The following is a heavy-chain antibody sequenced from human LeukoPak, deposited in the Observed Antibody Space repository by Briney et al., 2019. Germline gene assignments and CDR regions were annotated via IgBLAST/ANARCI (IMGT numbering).Heavy chain of an antibody. CDR2: IYYSGST. D-gene: IGHD3-10*01. V-gene: IGHV4-59*01. CDR3: ARDRGFESYAFDI. J-gene: IGHJ3*02. CDR1: GGSISSYY. Sequence: SSETLSLTCTVSGGSISSYYWSWIRQPPGKGLEWIGYIYYSGSTNYNPSLKSRVTISVDTSKNQFSLKLSSVTAADTAVYYCARDRGFESYAFDIWGQGTMVTVSS.